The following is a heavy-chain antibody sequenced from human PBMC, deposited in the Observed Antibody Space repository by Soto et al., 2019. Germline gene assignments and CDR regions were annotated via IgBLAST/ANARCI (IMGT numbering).Heavy chain of an antibody. Sequence: GASVKVSCKASGFTFTSSAVQWVRQARGQRLEWIGWIVVGSGNTNYAQKFQERVTITRDMSTSTAYMELSSLRSEDTAVYYCAAEGGSSGVGVHEEKAVDSWGKGTIV. J-gene: IGHJ3*02. CDR3: AAEGGSSGVGVHEEKAVDS. CDR1: GFTFTSSA. V-gene: IGHV1-58*01. D-gene: IGHD6-13*01. CDR2: IVVGSGNT.